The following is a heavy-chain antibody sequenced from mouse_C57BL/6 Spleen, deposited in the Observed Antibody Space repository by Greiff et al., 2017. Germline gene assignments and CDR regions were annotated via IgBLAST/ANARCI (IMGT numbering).Heavy chain of an antibody. V-gene: IGHV5-9-1*02. Sequence: EVMLVESGEGLVKPGGSLKLSCAASGFTFSSYALSWVRPTPEKRLEWVAYISSGGDYIYYADTVKGRFTIARDNARNTLYLQMSRLKSEDTAMYYCTREGYYYGSMDYWGQGTSVTVSS. CDR2: ISSGGDYI. CDR3: TREGYYYGSMDY. J-gene: IGHJ4*01. CDR1: GFTFSSYA. D-gene: IGHD1-1*01.